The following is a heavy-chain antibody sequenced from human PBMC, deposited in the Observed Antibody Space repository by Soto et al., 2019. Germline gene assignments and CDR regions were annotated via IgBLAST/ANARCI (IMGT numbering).Heavy chain of an antibody. J-gene: IGHJ4*02. CDR1: GFTFSSYA. CDR3: AKDSLQRWAFDY. Sequence: GGSLRLSCAASGFTFSSYAMSWVRQAPGKGLEWVSAISGSGGSTYYADSVKGRFTVSRDNSKNTLYLQMNSLRAEDTAVYYCAKDSLQRWAFDYWGQGTLVTVSS. CDR2: ISGSGGST. D-gene: IGHD1-26*01. V-gene: IGHV3-23*01.